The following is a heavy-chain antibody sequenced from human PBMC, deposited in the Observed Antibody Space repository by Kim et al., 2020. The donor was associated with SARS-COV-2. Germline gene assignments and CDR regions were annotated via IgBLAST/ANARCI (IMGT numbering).Heavy chain of an antibody. CDR2: INTNTGNP. Sequence: ASVKVSCKASGYTFTSYAMNWVRQAPGQGLERMGWINTNTGNPTYAQGFTGRFVFSLDTSVSTAYLQISSLKAEDTAVYYCARDSVVVPAALIYVYYGMDVWGQGTTVTVSS. D-gene: IGHD2-2*01. CDR1: GYTFTSYA. V-gene: IGHV7-4-1*02. J-gene: IGHJ6*02. CDR3: ARDSVVVPAALIYVYYGMDV.